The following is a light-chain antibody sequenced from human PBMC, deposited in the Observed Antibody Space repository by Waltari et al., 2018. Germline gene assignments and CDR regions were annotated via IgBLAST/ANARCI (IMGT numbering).Light chain of an antibody. CDR1: QDISSA. V-gene: IGKV1D-13*01. CDR2: DAS. J-gene: IGKJ5*01. Sequence: AIQLTQSPSSLSAYVGDRVTITCRASQDISSALAWYQQEPGDPPKLLLYDASSQQTGVPSRFSGSRSGTDFTLTISSLQSEDSASYYCQQFSNFPVIAFGQGTRLEIK. CDR3: QQFSNFPVIA.